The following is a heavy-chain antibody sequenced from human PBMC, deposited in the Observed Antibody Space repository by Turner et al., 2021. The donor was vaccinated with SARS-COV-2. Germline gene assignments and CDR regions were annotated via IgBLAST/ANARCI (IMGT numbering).Heavy chain of an antibody. D-gene: IGHD3-16*01. CDR2: VFYTGST. V-gene: IGHV4-59*07. CDR3: ARGAYASVSLNKFDA. Sequence: VELQESGPELLKPSDTLSPSCSVSGDSISSYYWHWIRQPPGKGLEWIGYVFYTGSTSFTPSLNDRATMSIVTSENQFFLHLKSVTPAGTTVYHCARGAYASVSLNKFDAWGQGILVSVSS. J-gene: IGHJ5*02. CDR1: GDSISSYY.